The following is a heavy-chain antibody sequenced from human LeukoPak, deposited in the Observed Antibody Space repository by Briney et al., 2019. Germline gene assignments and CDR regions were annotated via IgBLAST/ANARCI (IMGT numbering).Heavy chain of an antibody. CDR3: AKHYGDYTSYFDY. CDR2: ISGSGGST. V-gene: IGHV3-23*01. Sequence: SGGSLRLSCAASGFIFSSYAMSCVRQAPGKGLEWVSAISGSGGSTHYADSVKGRFTISRDNSKNTLYLQMNSLRAEDTAVYYCAKHYGDYTSYFDYWGQGTLVTVSS. CDR1: GFIFSSYA. J-gene: IGHJ4*02. D-gene: IGHD4-17*01.